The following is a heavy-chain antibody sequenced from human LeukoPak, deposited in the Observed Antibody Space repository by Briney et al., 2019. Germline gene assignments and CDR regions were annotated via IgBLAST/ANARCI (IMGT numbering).Heavy chain of an antibody. CDR2: MNHSGST. CDR1: GGSFNGSY. CDR3: ARGRYNWNGFDP. D-gene: IGHD1-1*01. V-gene: IGHV4-34*01. Sequence: PSETLSLTCAVYGGSFNGSYWSWIRQPPGKGLEWIGEMNHSGSTNYNPSLKSRVTTSVDTPKNQFFLKLTSVTAADTAIYYCARGRYNWNGFDPWGQGPLVTVSS. J-gene: IGHJ5*02.